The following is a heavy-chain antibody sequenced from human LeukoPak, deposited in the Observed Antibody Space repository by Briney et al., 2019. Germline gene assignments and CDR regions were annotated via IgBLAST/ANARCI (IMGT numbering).Heavy chain of an antibody. V-gene: IGHV3-21*01. CDR1: GFTFSSYS. Sequence: GGSLRLSCAASGFTFSSYSMNWVRQAPGKGLEWVSSISSSSSYIYYADSVKGRFTISRDNAKNSLYLQMNSLRAEDTAVYYCARDGFPGMTMVRGVYVDYWGQGTLVTVSS. CDR2: ISSSSSYI. D-gene: IGHD3-10*01. CDR3: ARDGFPGMTMVRGVYVDY. J-gene: IGHJ4*02.